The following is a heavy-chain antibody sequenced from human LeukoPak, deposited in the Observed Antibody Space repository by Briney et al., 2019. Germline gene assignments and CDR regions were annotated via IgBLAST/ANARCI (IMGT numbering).Heavy chain of an antibody. CDR3: AKDQENYYDSSGPSGS. Sequence: GGSLRLSCAASGFTFSRYSMNWVRQAPGKGLEWVSSISGSSSYIYYADSVKGRFTISRDNSKNTLYLQMNSLRAEDTAVYYCAKDQENYYDSSGPSGSWGQGTLVTVSS. D-gene: IGHD3-22*01. CDR2: ISGSSSYI. CDR1: GFTFSRYS. V-gene: IGHV3-21*01. J-gene: IGHJ4*02.